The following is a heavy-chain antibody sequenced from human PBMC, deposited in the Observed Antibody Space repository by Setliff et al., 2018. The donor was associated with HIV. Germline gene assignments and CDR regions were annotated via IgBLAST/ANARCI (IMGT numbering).Heavy chain of an antibody. V-gene: IGHV3-30*02. D-gene: IGHD6-13*01. CDR1: GFTFSIYA. CDR2: IWYDASQT. J-gene: IGHJ4*02. CDR3: AKDISGWFSRQGSDY. Sequence: PGGSLRLSCAASGFTFSIYAMHWVRQAPGKGLEWVAFIWYDASQTYYEDSVKGRFTISRDNSKNTLYLQINSLRPEDTAVYFCAKDISGWFSRQGSDYWGQGTLVTVSS.